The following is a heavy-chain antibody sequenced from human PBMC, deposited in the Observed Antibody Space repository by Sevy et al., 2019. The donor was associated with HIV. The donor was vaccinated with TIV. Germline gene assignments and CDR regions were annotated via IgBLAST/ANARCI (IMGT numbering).Heavy chain of an antibody. J-gene: IGHJ6*02. CDR1: GYTFTSYG. Sequence: ASVKVSCKASGYTFTSYGISWVRQAPGQGLEWMGWISAYNGNTNYAQKLQGRVTMTTDTSMSTAYMELRSLRSDDTAVYYCARDPTTVTRRYYYYYGMDVWGQGTTVTVSS. V-gene: IGHV1-18*01. CDR2: ISAYNGNT. D-gene: IGHD4-4*01. CDR3: ARDPTTVTRRYYYYYGMDV.